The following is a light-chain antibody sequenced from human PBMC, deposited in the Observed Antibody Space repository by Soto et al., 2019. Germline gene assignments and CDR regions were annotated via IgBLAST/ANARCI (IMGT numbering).Light chain of an antibody. V-gene: IGKV3-11*01. Sequence: EIVLTQSPATLSLSPGERATLSCRASQSVSNDLAWYQQQRGQAPRLLIYHASNRATGIPARFSGSGSGTDFTLTISSLEPEDFAVYYCQQRSNWPALSFGGGTKV. J-gene: IGKJ4*01. CDR2: HAS. CDR3: QQRSNWPALS. CDR1: QSVSND.